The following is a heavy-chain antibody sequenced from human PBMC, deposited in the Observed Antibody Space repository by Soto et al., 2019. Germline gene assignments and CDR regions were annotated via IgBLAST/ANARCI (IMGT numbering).Heavy chain of an antibody. V-gene: IGHV1-46*02. CDR2: NSPSSGCT. J-gene: IGHJ3*01. Sequence: QVQLVQSGAEVKKPGASVRVSCKASGYTFNSYYIHWVRQAPGQGPERMGMNSPSSGCTDYAQKFQGRVTITRDTSTSTVYMELSSLRSEDTAVYFCPRSIITTAVTDDFELWGQGTLVTDS. D-gene: IGHD6-13*01. CDR1: GYTFNSYY. CDR3: PRSIITTAVTDDFEL.